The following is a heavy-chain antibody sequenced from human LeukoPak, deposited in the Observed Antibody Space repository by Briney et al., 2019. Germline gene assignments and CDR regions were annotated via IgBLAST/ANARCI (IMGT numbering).Heavy chain of an antibody. V-gene: IGHV3-7*01. CDR2: IKQDGSEK. J-gene: IGHJ6*03. Sequence: GGSLRLSCAASGFTFSSYWMSWVRQAPGKGLEWVANIKQDGSEKYYVDSVKGRFIISRDNAKNSLYLQMNSLRAEDTAVYYCAREDAVSYYDFWSGYAYYYMDVWGKGTTVTVSS. D-gene: IGHD3-3*01. CDR3: AREDAVSYYDFWSGYAYYYMDV. CDR1: GFTFSSYW.